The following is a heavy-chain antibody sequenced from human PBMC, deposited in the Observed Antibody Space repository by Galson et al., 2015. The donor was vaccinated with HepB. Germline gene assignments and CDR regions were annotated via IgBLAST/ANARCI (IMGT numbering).Heavy chain of an antibody. D-gene: IGHD2/OR15-2a*01. J-gene: IGHJ4*02. Sequence: SLRLSCAASGFTFSSYAMSWVRQAPGKGLEWVSAISGSGGSTYYADSVKGRFTISRDNSKNTVYLQMNSLRDEDTAVYYCAKGLGAYCDSGACSSRILDCWGQGTQVTVSS. V-gene: IGHV3-23*01. CDR2: ISGSGGST. CDR3: AKGLGAYCDSGACSSRILDC. CDR1: GFTFSSYA.